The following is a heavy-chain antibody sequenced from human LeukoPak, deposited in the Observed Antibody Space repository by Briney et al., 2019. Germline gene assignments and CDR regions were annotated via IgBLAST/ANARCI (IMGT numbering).Heavy chain of an antibody. V-gene: IGHV3-53*05. CDR3: VSRTSSGWYDF. Sequence: PGGSLRLSCAASGFSVSSNYMSWVRQAPGKGLECVSIIYRDGSAYYADSVRGRFTISRDNSKNTLYLQMSSLRGDDTAIYYCVSRTSSGWYDFWGQGTLVIVSS. CDR2: IYRDGSA. D-gene: IGHD6-19*01. J-gene: IGHJ5*01. CDR1: GFSVSSNY.